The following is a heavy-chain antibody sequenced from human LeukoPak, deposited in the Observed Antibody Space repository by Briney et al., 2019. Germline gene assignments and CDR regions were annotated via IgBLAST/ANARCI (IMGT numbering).Heavy chain of an antibody. Sequence: GGSLRLSCAASGFTVSNNYMSWVRQVPGKGLEWVSIVYSGGSTFYADSVKGRFTISRDNSKNTLTLQMNSLRAEDTAVYYCARHYPRDIVAVDWGQGTLVTVSS. CDR3: ARHYPRDIVAVD. CDR1: GFTVSNNY. J-gene: IGHJ4*02. D-gene: IGHD2-2*01. V-gene: IGHV3-66*04. CDR2: VYSGGST.